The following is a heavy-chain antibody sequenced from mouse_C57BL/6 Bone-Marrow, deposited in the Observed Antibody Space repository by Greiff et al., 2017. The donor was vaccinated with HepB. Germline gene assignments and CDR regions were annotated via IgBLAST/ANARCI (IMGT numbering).Heavy chain of an antibody. CDR2: IYPRDGST. CDR3: ARRGYDYDGWFAY. D-gene: IGHD2-4*01. J-gene: IGHJ3*01. V-gene: IGHV1-78*01. Sequence: VQLQESDAELVKPGASVKISCKVSGYTFTDHTIHWMKQRPEQGLEWIGYIYPRDGSTKYNEKFKGKATLTADKSSSTAYMQLNSLTSEDSAVYFCARRGYDYDGWFAYWGQGTLVTVSA. CDR1: GYTFTDHT.